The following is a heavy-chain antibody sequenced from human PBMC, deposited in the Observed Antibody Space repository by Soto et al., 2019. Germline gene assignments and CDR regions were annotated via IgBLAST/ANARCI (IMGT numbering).Heavy chain of an antibody. D-gene: IGHD6-13*01. CDR2: IYYSGTT. J-gene: IGHJ4*03. Sequence: QVQLQESGPGLVKPSETLSLTCIVSGGSISPYYWSWVRQPPGKGLEWIGIIYYSGTTKYSPSLKSRVTTSLETSKNQFSLKLRSVAAADTAIYYCARDRLAAGATEVAWDVWGQGALVTVSS. CDR3: ARDRLAAGATEVAWDV. CDR1: GGSISPYY. V-gene: IGHV4-59*12.